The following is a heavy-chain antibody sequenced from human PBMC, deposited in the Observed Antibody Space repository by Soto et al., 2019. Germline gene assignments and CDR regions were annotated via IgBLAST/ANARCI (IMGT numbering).Heavy chain of an antibody. D-gene: IGHD2-15*01. Sequence: PGESLKISCKGSGYSFTSYWIGWVRQMPGKGLEWMGIIYPGDSDTRYSPSFQGQVTISADKSISTAYLQWSSLKASDTAMYYCGRQPTYCSGGSCYSGPFDYWGQGTLVTVSS. CDR1: GYSFTSYW. J-gene: IGHJ4*02. V-gene: IGHV5-51*01. CDR3: GRQPTYCSGGSCYSGPFDY. CDR2: IYPGDSDT.